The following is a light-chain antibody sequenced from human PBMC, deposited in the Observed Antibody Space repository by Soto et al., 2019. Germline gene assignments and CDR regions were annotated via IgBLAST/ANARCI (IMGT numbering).Light chain of an antibody. Sequence: DIVMTQTPLSLSVTPGQPASVSCKSSQSLLHSSGKTFLYWYLQKAGQPPQALIYEISNRFSGVPDRFSGSGSGTDFTLKISRVEAEDIGVYYCMQGIQFPYTFGQGTKLEIK. CDR2: EIS. CDR3: MQGIQFPYT. V-gene: IGKV2D-29*01. J-gene: IGKJ2*01. CDR1: QSLLHSSGKTF.